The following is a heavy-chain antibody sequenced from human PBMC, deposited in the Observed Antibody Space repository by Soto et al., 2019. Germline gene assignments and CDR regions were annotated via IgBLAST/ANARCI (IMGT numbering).Heavy chain of an antibody. Sequence: SETLSLTCAVYGGSFSGYYWSWIRQPPGKGLEWIGEISESGSTKHNPSLKSRVTISVDTSKNQFSLKLSSVTAADTAVYYCARSRRGFGSTWFDWFDPWGQGTLVTVSS. J-gene: IGHJ5*02. CDR2: ISESGST. CDR3: ARSRRGFGSTWFDWFDP. CDR1: GGSFSGYY. D-gene: IGHD6-13*01. V-gene: IGHV4-34*01.